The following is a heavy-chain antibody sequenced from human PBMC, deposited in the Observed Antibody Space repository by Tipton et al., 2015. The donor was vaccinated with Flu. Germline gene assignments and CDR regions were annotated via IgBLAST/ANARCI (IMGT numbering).Heavy chain of an antibody. D-gene: IGHD2/OR15-2a*01. J-gene: IGHJ6*02. CDR1: GFIFGDYV. V-gene: IGHV3-49*04. CDR3: ARAAVIIVHFGMDV. CDR2: IRSRTYGGTA. Sequence: SLRLSCSASGFIFGDYVMSWVRQAPGKGLEWVGFIRSRTYGGTAEYAASLRDRVTISRDDSKSIAYLQLSSLKTEDTAVYYCARAAVIIVHFGMDVWGQGTTVTVSS.